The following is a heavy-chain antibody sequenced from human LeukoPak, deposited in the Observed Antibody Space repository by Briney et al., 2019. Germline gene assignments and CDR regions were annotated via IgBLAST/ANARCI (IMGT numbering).Heavy chain of an antibody. V-gene: IGHV4-59*01. CDR1: GGSISTYY. D-gene: IGHD5-18*01. CDR2: IYYSGNT. Sequence: SETLSFTCTVSGGSISTYYWSWIRQPPGKGLERIGYIYYSGNTNYNPSLKSRVTISVDTSKNQFSLNLSSVTAADTAVYYCTRDMQHTYGRVLGYWGQGALVTVSS. J-gene: IGHJ4*02. CDR3: TRDMQHTYGRVLGY.